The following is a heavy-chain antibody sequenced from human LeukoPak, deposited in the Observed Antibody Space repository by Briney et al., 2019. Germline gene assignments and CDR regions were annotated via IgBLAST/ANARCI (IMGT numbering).Heavy chain of an antibody. J-gene: IGHJ4*02. CDR3: AKDPGYYGSGRGSSFDY. CDR1: GFTFSSYG. CDR2: IRYDGSTN. Sequence: GGSLRLSCTASGFTFSSYGIHWVRQAPGKGLEWVAFIRYDGSTNYYADSVQGRFTISRDNSKNTLYLQMNSLRAEDTAVYYCAKDPGYYGSGRGSSFDYWGQGTLVTVSS. V-gene: IGHV3-30*02. D-gene: IGHD3-10*01.